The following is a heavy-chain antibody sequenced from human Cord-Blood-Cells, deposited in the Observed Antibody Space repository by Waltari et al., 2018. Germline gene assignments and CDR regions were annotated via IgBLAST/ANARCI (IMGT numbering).Heavy chain of an antibody. V-gene: IGHV1-24*01. CDR3: ATDRSFGVVTNWFDP. Sequence: VNRVQSGAEVRKPGPQVKFSCRFSGYPLTDLSLHWVRQPPGKGLEWMGGFDPEDGETIYAQKCQGRVTMTEDTSTDTAYMELSSLRSEDTAVYYCATDRSFGVVTNWFDPWGQGTLVTVSS. CDR2: FDPEDGET. D-gene: IGHD3-3*01. J-gene: IGHJ5*02. CDR1: GYPLTDLS.